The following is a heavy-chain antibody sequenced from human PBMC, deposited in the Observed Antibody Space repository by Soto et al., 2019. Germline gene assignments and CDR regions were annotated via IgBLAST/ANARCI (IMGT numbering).Heavy chain of an antibody. CDR2: IYYSGST. V-gene: IGHV4-30-4*01. CDR3: ARDNLFGTYYDFWSGYYHNWFDP. Sequence: SETLSITRTVSCGSISSGDYYWSWIRQPPGKGLDWIGYIYYSGSTYYNPSLKSRVTISVDTSNNQFSLKLSSVTAADTAVYYCARDNLFGTYYDFWSGYYHNWFDPWGQGSLVTVSS. D-gene: IGHD3-3*01. J-gene: IGHJ5*02. CDR1: CGSISSGDYY.